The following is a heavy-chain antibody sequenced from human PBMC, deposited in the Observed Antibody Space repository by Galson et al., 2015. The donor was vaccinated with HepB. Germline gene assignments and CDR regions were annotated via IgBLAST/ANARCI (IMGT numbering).Heavy chain of an antibody. CDR3: ARLIAAAGTGPKTKFDY. D-gene: IGHD6-13*01. V-gene: IGHV4-34*01. Sequence: ETLSLTCAVYGGSFSGYYWSWIRQPPGKGLEWIGEINHSGSTNYNPSLKSRVTISVDTSKNQFSLKLSSVTAADTAVYYCARLIAAAGTGPKTKFDYWGQGTLVTVSS. CDR2: INHSGST. CDR1: GGSFSGYY. J-gene: IGHJ4*02.